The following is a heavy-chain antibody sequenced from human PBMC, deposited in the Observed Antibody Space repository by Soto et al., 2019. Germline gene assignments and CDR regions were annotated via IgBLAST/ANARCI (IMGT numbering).Heavy chain of an antibody. D-gene: IGHD1-1*01. J-gene: IGHJ6*02. Sequence: EVQLVESGGGLVKPGGSLRLSCAASGFTFSSYTMNWVRQAPGKGLEWVSSISSSTTYIYYADSVTGRFTISRDNAKNFQHLQTNSVAAEDAAVYYYARETDSFHWNDGLMDVWGQGTTVTVSS. CDR2: ISSSTTYI. CDR1: GFTFSSYT. CDR3: ARETDSFHWNDGLMDV. V-gene: IGHV3-21*06.